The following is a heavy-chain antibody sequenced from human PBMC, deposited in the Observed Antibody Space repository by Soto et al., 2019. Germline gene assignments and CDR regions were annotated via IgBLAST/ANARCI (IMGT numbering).Heavy chain of an antibody. CDR3: AREGSYWNDVGPD. V-gene: IGHV3-21*01. CDR1: GFTFSSYS. Sequence: AGGSLRLSCAASGFTFSSYSMNWVRQAPGKGLEWVSSISISSSYIYYADSVKGRFTISRDNAKNSLYLQMNSLRAEDTAVYFCAREGSYWNDVGPDWGQGTLVTVSS. CDR2: ISISSSYI. D-gene: IGHD1-1*01. J-gene: IGHJ4*02.